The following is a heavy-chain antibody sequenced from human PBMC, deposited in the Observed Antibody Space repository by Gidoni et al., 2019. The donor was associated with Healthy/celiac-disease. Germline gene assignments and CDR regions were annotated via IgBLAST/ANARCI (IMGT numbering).Heavy chain of an antibody. J-gene: IGHJ5*02. CDR1: GGSISSSSYY. Sequence: QLQLQESGPGLVKPSETLSLTCTVSGGSISSSSYYWGWIRQPPGKGLEWIGSIYYSGSTYYNPSLKSRVTISVDTSKNQFSLKLSSVTAADTAVYYCAKYCSSTSCAQGNWFDPWGQGTLVTVS. CDR2: IYYSGST. V-gene: IGHV4-39*01. CDR3: AKYCSSTSCAQGNWFDP. D-gene: IGHD2-2*01.